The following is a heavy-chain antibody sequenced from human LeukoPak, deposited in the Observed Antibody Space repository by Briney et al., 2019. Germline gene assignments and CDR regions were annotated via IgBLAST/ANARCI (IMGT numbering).Heavy chain of an antibody. CDR3: AKDLYYDGSGYGTPMDY. D-gene: IGHD3-22*01. CDR2: ISGSGGST. Sequence: GGSLRPSCAASGFTFSSYAMSWVRQAPGKGLEWVSAISGSGGSTYYADSVKGRFTISRDNSKNTLYLQMNSLRAEDTAVYYCAKDLYYDGSGYGTPMDYWGQGTLVTVSS. V-gene: IGHV3-23*01. J-gene: IGHJ4*02. CDR1: GFTFSSYA.